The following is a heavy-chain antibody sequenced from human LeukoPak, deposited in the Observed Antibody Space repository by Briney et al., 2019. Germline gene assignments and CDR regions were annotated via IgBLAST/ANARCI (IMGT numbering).Heavy chain of an antibody. CDR2: ITASGTAM. J-gene: IGHJ4*02. CDR1: GFTFSSYS. V-gene: IGHV3-48*02. Sequence: GGSLRLSCAASGFTFSSYSINWVRQAPGKGLEWVSHITASGTAMFYADSVKGRFTISRDNAKNSLYLQMNSLRDEDTAVYYCASSGSYRFDYWGQGTLVTVSS. CDR3: ASSGSYRFDY. D-gene: IGHD1-26*01.